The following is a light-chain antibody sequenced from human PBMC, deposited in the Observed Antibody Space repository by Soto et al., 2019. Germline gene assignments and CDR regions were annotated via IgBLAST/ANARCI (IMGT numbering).Light chain of an antibody. CDR1: QSISSW. CDR3: QQYDGRWAT. J-gene: IGKJ1*01. V-gene: IGKV1-5*01. CDR2: HAS. Sequence: DIQMTQSPSTLXASGGDXVTITCRASQSISSWLXWYQXKPGKAPKLLIYHASRLESGGPSRSRGSGSGTEFTLTISSLQPDDFTTYFCQQYDGRWATLGQGTKVDIK.